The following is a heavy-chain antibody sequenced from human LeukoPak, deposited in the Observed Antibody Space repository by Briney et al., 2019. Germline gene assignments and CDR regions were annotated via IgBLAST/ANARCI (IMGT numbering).Heavy chain of an antibody. V-gene: IGHV4-59*01. CDR3: ARVDTAMVTMGSYNWFDP. CDR2: IYYSGST. Sequence: SETLSLTCTVSGGSISSYYWSWIRQPPGKGLEWIGYIYYSGSTNYNPSLKSRVTISVETSKNQFSLKLSSVTAADTAVYYCARVDTAMVTMGSYNWFDPWGQGTLVTVSS. CDR1: GGSISSYY. D-gene: IGHD5-18*01. J-gene: IGHJ5*02.